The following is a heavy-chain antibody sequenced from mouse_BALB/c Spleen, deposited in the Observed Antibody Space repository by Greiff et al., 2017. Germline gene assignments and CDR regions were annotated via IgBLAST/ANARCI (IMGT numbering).Heavy chain of an antibody. Sequence: EVKLVESGPGLVKPSQSLSLTCTVTGYSITSDYAWNWIRQFPGNKLEWMGYISYSGSTSYNPSLKSRISITRDTSKNQFFLQLNSVTTEDTATYYCARRGSSGYYFDYWGQGTTLTVSS. V-gene: IGHV3-2*02. J-gene: IGHJ2*01. CDR1: GYSITSDYA. D-gene: IGHD1-1*01. CDR3: ARRGSSGYYFDY. CDR2: ISYSGST.